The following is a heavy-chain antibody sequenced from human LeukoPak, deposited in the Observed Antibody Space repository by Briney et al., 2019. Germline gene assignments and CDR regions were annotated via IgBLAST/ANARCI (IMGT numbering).Heavy chain of an antibody. CDR3: ARPYCSSANCPALDYYYYGLDV. J-gene: IGHJ6*02. CDR2: MNPNSGNT. V-gene: IGHV1-8*01. CDR1: GYTFTSYD. D-gene: IGHD2-2*01. Sequence: ASVKVSCKASGYTFTSYDINWVRQATGQGLEWMGWMNPNSGNTGYAQKFQGRVTMTRDTSISTACMELSSLRSEDTAVYYCARPYCSSANCPALDYYYYGLDVWGQGTTVTVSS.